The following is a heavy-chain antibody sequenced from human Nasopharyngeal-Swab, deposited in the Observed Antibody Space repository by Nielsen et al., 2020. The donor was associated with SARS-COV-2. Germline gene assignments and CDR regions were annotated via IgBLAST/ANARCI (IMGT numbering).Heavy chain of an antibody. CDR2: INPSGGST. CDR3: ARAYYDFWSGYHNWFDP. V-gene: IGHV1-46*01. J-gene: IGHJ5*02. D-gene: IGHD3-3*01. Sequence: ASVKVSCKASGYTFTSYYMHWVRQAPGQGLEWMGIINPSGGSTSYAQKFQGRVTMTRDTSTSTAYMELRSLRSDDTAVYYCARAYYDFWSGYHNWFDPWGQGTLVTVSS. CDR1: GYTFTSYY.